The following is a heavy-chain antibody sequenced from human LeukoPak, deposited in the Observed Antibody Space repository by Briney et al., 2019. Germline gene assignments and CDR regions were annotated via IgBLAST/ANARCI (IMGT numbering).Heavy chain of an antibody. V-gene: IGHV1-2*02. CDR2: ISPNSGGT. Sequence: GASVKVSCKASGYTFIDYYRHWVRQAPGQGLEWIGWISPNSGGTKSVQKFQGRVTMTRDTSITTVYMELSGLSFDDTAVYYCARGGGRYSVDYWGQGTLVIVSS. CDR1: GYTFIDYY. J-gene: IGHJ4*02. D-gene: IGHD1-26*01. CDR3: ARGGGRYSVDY.